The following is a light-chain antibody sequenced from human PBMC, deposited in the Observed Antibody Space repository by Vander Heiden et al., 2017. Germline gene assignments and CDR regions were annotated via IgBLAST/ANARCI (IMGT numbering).Light chain of an antibody. CDR2: EVS. Sequence: QSALTQPASVSVSPGPSITISCTGTSSDVGTYNLVSWSQWPPGKPPKFILYEVSERTAGVSTRFAGYKAGNTAFMAIFGLQADEEADYYCYSYAGSNTWVFGGGTKVTVL. CDR1: SSDVGTYNL. V-gene: IGLV2-23*02. CDR3: YSYAGSNTWV. J-gene: IGLJ3*02.